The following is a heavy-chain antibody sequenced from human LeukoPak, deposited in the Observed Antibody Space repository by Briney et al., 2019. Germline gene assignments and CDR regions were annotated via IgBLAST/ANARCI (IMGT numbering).Heavy chain of an antibody. J-gene: IGHJ5*02. Sequence: PGGSLRLSCAVSGFIVTGNYMTWVRLAPGKGLEWVSTIYSGGTTFYTDSVRGRFTISRDNSKNTLYLQMNSLRAEDTAVYYCAKDQGVVVPAVTGQYNWFDPWGQGTLVTVSS. CDR2: IYSGGTT. V-gene: IGHV3-66*02. D-gene: IGHD2-2*01. CDR1: GFIVTGNY. CDR3: AKDQGVVVPAVTGQYNWFDP.